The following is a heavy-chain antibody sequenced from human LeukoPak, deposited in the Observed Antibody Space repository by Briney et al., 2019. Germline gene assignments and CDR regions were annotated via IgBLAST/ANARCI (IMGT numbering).Heavy chain of an antibody. J-gene: IGHJ3*02. CDR3: ARMVYCGGDCYPDAFDI. CDR1: GGSISSYY. D-gene: IGHD2-21*02. CDR2: IYYSGST. Sequence: SETLSLTCTVSGGSISSYYWSWIRQPPGKGLEWIGYIYYSGSTNYNPSLKSRVTISVDTSKNQFSLKLSSVTAADTAVYYCARMVYCGGDCYPDAFDIWGQGTMVTVSS. V-gene: IGHV4-59*01.